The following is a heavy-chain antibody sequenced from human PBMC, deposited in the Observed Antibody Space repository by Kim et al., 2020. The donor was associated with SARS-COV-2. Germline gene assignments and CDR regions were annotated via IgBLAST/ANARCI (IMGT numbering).Heavy chain of an antibody. D-gene: IGHD3-22*01. V-gene: IGHV1-18*01. CDR3: ARDYDNSGYYRFDY. Sequence: ARQLQGRVTMPTDTSPSTAYMELRSLGSDDTAVYYCARDYDNSGYYRFDYWGQGTLVTVSS. J-gene: IGHJ4*02.